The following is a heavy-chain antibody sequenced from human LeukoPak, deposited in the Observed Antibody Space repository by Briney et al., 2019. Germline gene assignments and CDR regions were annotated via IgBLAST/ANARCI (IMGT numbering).Heavy chain of an antibody. CDR1: GYSFTSKW. D-gene: IGHD2-15*01. CDR3: ARQQQFCSGGNCYSLNAFDL. V-gene: IGHV5-51*01. J-gene: IGHJ3*01. CDR2: IYPGDSDT. Sequence: GESLKISCKGSGYSFTSKWIGWVRQMPGKGLEWMGIIYPGDSDTRYSPSFQGQVTISADKSISTAYLQWSSLKASDTAMYYCARQQQFCSGGNCYSLNAFDLWGQGTVVTVSS.